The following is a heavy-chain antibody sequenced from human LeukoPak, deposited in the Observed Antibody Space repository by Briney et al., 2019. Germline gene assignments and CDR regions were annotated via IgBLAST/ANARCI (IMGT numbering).Heavy chain of an antibody. D-gene: IGHD3-22*01. V-gene: IGHV4-34*01. CDR1: GGSFSGYY. CDR3: ARATYYYDSSGYSLDY. CDR2: INHRGST. J-gene: IGHJ4*02. Sequence: PSETLSLTCAVYGGSFSGYYWSWIRQPPGKGREWIGEINHRGSTNYNPSLKSRVTISVDPSKTQCSLKLSSVTAADTAVYYCARATYYYDSSGYSLDYWGQGTLVTVSS.